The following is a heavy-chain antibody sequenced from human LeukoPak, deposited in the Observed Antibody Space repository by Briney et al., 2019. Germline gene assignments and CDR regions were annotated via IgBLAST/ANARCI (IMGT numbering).Heavy chain of an antibody. CDR1: GFTFDDYA. CDR2: ISGDGGST. J-gene: IGHJ4*02. D-gene: IGHD2-15*01. V-gene: IGHV3-43*02. Sequence: PGGSLRLSCAASGFTFDDYAMHWVRQAPGKGLEWVSLISGDGGSTYYADSVKGRFSISRDNAKNSLFLQMRSLRAEDTAMYYCASTFPYCSSGTCALGGQGALVTVSS. CDR3: ASTFPYCSSGTCAL.